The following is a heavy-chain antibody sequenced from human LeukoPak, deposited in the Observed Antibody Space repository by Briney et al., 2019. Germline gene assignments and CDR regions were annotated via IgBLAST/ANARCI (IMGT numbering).Heavy chain of an antibody. CDR2: ISYEGGST. V-gene: IGHV3-64D*09. J-gene: IGHJ4*02. D-gene: IGHD1-26*01. Sequence: GSLRLSCPASGFTFSSYGMHWVRQAPGKGLEYVSGISYEGGSTYYADSVKGRFTISRDNSKNTLHLQMSSLRADDTAVYYCVKSGTWADFDSWGQGTLVTVSS. CDR3: VKSGTWADFDS. CDR1: GFTFSSYG.